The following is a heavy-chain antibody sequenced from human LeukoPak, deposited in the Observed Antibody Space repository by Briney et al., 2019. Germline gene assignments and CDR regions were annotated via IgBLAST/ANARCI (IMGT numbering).Heavy chain of an antibody. CDR3: ARDNQAAGYSSGWYMFDY. V-gene: IGHV1-2*02. D-gene: IGHD6-19*01. Sequence: ASVKVSCKASGYTFTSYGISWVRQAPGQGLEWMGWINPNSGGTNYAQKFQGRVTMTRDTSISTAYMELSRLRSDDTAVCYCARDNQAAGYSSGWYMFDYWGQGTLVTVSS. CDR1: GYTFTSYG. CDR2: INPNSGGT. J-gene: IGHJ4*02.